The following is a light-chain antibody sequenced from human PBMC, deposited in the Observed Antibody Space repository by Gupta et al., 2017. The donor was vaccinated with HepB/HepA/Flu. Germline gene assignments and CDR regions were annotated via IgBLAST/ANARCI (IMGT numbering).Light chain of an antibody. CDR1: QSVSRY. V-gene: IGKV3-11*01. Sequence: EIVLTQSPVTLSLSPGERATLSCRASQSVSRYLAWYQQKPGQPPSLLVFDASNRATGVPARFSGSGSGTDFTLTISSLEPEDFAVYYCQQRINWRLTFGGGTRVEIK. J-gene: IGKJ4*01. CDR3: QQRINWRLT. CDR2: DAS.